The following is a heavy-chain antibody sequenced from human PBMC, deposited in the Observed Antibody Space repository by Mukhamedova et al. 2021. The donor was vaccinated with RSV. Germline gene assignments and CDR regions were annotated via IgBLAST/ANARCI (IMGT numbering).Heavy chain of an antibody. V-gene: IGHV5-51*01. CDR3: ARLDSSAWYYFAY. J-gene: IGHJ4*02. D-gene: IGHD6-19*01. Sequence: GKGLEWMAIIYPGDSDPRYSPSFQGQVTISADKSISTAYLQWSSLKASDTAMYYCARLDSSAWYYFAYWGQGTLVTVSS. CDR2: IYPGDSDP.